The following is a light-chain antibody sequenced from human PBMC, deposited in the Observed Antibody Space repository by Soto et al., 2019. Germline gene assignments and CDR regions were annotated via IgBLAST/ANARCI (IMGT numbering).Light chain of an antibody. CDR2: DDS. V-gene: IGLV3-21*02. J-gene: IGLJ3*02. Sequence: SYELTQPPSVSVAPGQTARITCGGNNIGSKSVHWYQQKPGQAPVLVVYDDSDRSSGIPERFSGSNSGNTATLPISRVEAEDGADYYCQVWESSRAPWVFGGGTKPAAL. CDR1: NIGSKS. CDR3: QVWESSRAPWV.